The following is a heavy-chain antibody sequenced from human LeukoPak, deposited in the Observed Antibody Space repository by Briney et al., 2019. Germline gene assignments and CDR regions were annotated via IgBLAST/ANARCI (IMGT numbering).Heavy chain of an antibody. CDR1: GGSISSGGYY. V-gene: IGHV4-30-2*01. J-gene: IGHJ1*01. CDR2: IYHSGST. CDR3: ARVYSSGSRAFQH. Sequence: SQTLSLTCTVSGGSISSGGYYWSWIRQPPGKGLEWIGYIYHSGSTYYNPSLKSRVTISVDRSKNQFSLKLSSVTAADTAVYYCARVYSSGSRAFQHWGQGTLVTVS. D-gene: IGHD6-19*01.